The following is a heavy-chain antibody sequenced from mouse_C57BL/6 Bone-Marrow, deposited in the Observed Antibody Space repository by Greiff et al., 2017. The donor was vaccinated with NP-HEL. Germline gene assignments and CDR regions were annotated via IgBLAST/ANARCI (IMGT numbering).Heavy chain of an antibody. CDR1: GYTFTSYW. Sequence: QVQLQQPGAELVKPGASVKLSCKASGYTFTSYWMHWVKQRPGQGLEWIGMIHPNSGSTKYNEKFKSKATLTVDKSSSTAYMQLSSLTSEDSAVYYCARSYDSWFAYWGQGTLVTVSA. CDR2: IHPNSGST. CDR3: ARSYDSWFAY. D-gene: IGHD2-4*01. V-gene: IGHV1-64*01. J-gene: IGHJ3*01.